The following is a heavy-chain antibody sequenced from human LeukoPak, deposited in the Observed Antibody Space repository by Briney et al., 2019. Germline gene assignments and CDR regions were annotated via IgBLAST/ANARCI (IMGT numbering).Heavy chain of an antibody. CDR2: IWHDVSDR. CDR1: GFSFSNYG. D-gene: IGHD3-10*01. CDR3: AKRTSTGSTDLYYSYMDV. Sequence: GGSLRLSCAASGFSFSNYGMHWVRQAPGKGLEWVAYIWHDVSDRYYGDSVKGRFTISRDNSKNTLHLQMNSLRVEDTAVYYCAKRTSTGSTDLYYSYMDVWGKGTTVTVSS. V-gene: IGHV3-30*02. J-gene: IGHJ6*03.